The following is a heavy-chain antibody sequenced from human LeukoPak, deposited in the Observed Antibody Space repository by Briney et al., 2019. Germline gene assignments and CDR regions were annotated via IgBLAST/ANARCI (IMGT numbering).Heavy chain of an antibody. CDR3: ATEQVSGSAWGFDY. CDR2: IYYNGGT. D-gene: IGHD6-19*01. CDR1: GDSISSYY. Sequence: KPSETLSLTCTVSGDSISSYYWSWIRQPPGKGLEWIGYIYYNGGTDYNPSLKSRVTISVDTSKNQFSLKLRSVTAADTAVYYCATEQVSGSAWGFDYWGQGSLVTVSS. J-gene: IGHJ4*02. V-gene: IGHV4-59*08.